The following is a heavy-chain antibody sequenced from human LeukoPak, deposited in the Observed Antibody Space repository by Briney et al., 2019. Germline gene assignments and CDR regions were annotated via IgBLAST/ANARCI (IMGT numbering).Heavy chain of an antibody. D-gene: IGHD2/OR15-2a*01. CDR1: GGSFSGYY. CDR3: AAQIAEYDN. Sequence: SETLSLTCAVYGGSFSGYYWSWIRQPPGKGLEWIGEINHSGSTNYNPSLKSRVTISVDASKNQFSLKLSSVTAADTAVYYCAAQIAEYDNWGQGTLVTVSS. V-gene: IGHV4-34*01. CDR2: INHSGST. J-gene: IGHJ4*02.